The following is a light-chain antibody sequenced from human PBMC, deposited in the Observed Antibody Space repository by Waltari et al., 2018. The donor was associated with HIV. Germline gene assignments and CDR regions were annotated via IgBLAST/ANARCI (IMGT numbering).Light chain of an antibody. CDR3: QQSYSTLLT. Sequence: DIQMTQSPSSLSASVGDRVTITCRASQSISSYLNWYQQKPGKAPKLLIYAASSLQSGVPSRVSGSGSGTDFTLTISRLQPEDFATYYCQQSYSTLLTFGQGTKVEIK. V-gene: IGKV1-39*01. CDR1: QSISSY. J-gene: IGKJ1*01. CDR2: AAS.